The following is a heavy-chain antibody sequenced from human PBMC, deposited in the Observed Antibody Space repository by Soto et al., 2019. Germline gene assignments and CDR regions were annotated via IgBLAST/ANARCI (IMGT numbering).Heavy chain of an antibody. Sequence: EVQLLESGGGLVQPGGSLRLSCAASGFRLSDSAVSWVRQPPGKGLEWVSGLTVTGDSAFYSDSVKGRFTISRDISKSTLYLQMNSLRAEDTAVYYCAKNGCSYPACYPYYYYVDVWGRGTTVTVSS. CDR3: AKNGCSYPACYPYYYYVDV. CDR2: LTVTGDSA. D-gene: IGHD2-15*01. J-gene: IGHJ6*03. V-gene: IGHV3-23*01. CDR1: GFRLSDSA.